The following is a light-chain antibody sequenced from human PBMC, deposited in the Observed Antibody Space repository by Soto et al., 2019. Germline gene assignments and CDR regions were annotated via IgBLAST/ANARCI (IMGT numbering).Light chain of an antibody. V-gene: IGKV1-39*01. J-gene: IGKJ1*01. Sequence: DIQMTQSPSSLSASVGDRVTITCQASQDIASRLNWYQQKPGSAPKILIYGASTLESGVPSRFSGSGSGTDFTLTVSSLQVEDFATYYCQQTDTMPRTFGTGTKVDIK. CDR2: GAS. CDR1: QDIASR. CDR3: QQTDTMPRT.